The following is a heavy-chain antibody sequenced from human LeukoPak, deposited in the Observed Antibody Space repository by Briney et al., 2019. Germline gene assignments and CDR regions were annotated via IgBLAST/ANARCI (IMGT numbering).Heavy chain of an antibody. J-gene: IGHJ1*01. V-gene: IGHV3-9*01. CDR2: ISWNSGTI. D-gene: IGHD6-19*01. Sequence: GGSLRLPCAASGFTFDNYAMNWVRQVPGKGLEWISLISWNSGTIGYADSVKGRFTISRDNANNFLYLQMNSLRAEDTALYYCARAYKDRSLAGKKEFFQHWGQGTLVTVSS. CDR3: ARAYKDRSLAGKKEFFQH. CDR1: GFTFDNYA.